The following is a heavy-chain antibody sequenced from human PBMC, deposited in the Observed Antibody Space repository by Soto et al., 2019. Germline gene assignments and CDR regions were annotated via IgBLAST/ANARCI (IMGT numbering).Heavy chain of an antibody. J-gene: IGHJ4*02. V-gene: IGHV1-58*01. CDR1: GVGFGSCA. Sequence: GASVAVSWAACGVGFGSCAWRWVRQASGHRLQWIGWIDVGSANANYAQMLQERVTISRDMSTSTAYMELSSLRPEDTSVYYCEADVGGYIYGLARQWGPGTLVTVSS. CDR3: EADVGGYIYGLARQ. D-gene: IGHD4-17*01. CDR2: IDVGSANA.